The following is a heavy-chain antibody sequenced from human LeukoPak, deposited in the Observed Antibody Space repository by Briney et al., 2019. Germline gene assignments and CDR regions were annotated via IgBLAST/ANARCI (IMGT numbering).Heavy chain of an antibody. J-gene: IGHJ4*02. CDR2: IYYTGRT. Sequence: SQTLSLTCTVSGGSISSGGYYWNWIRQHPTEGLEWIGHIYYTGRTTYNPSVKSRVTISADTSKNQFSLMLNSVTAADTAVYFCASAPLGNSFGYMAYWGQGALVTVSS. CDR1: GGSISSGGYY. CDR3: ASAPLGNSFGYMAY. V-gene: IGHV4-31*03. D-gene: IGHD5-18*01.